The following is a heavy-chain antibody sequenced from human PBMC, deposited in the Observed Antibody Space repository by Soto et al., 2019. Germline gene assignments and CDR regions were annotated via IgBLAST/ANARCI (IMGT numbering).Heavy chain of an antibody. CDR2: IVVGSGNT. D-gene: IGHD5-12*01. CDR1: GFTFTSSA. V-gene: IGHV1-58*01. Sequence: SVKVSCKASGFTFTSSAVQWVRQARGQRLEWIGWIVVGSGNTNYAQKFQERVTITRDMSTSTAYMELSSLRSEDTAVYYCAADLGYEVYYYYGMDVWGQGTTVTVS. CDR3: AADLGYEVYYYYGMDV. J-gene: IGHJ6*02.